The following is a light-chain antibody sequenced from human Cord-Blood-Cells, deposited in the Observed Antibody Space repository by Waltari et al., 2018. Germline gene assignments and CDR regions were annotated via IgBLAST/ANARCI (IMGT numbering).Light chain of an antibody. Sequence: DIVMTQSPDSLPVSLGERATINCKSSQSVLYSSNNKNYLAWYQQKPGQPPKLLIYWASTRESGVPDRFSGSGSGRDFTLTISSLQAEDVAVYYCQQYYSTPLTFGGGTKVEIK. V-gene: IGKV4-1*01. CDR3: QQYYSTPLT. CDR2: WAS. CDR1: QSVLYSSNNKNY. J-gene: IGKJ4*01.